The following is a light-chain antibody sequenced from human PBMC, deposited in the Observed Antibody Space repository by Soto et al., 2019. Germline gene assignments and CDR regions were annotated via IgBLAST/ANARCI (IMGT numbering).Light chain of an antibody. J-gene: IGKJ2*01. CDR3: QKYNSAPPYT. CDR1: QGISNY. CDR2: AAS. Sequence: DIQMTQSPSSLSASVGDRVTITCRASQGISNYLAWYQQKPGKVPKLLIYAASTLQSGVPSRFSGSGSGTDFTLTISSVQPEDVATYYCQKYNSAPPYTFGQGTKLEIK. V-gene: IGKV1-27*01.